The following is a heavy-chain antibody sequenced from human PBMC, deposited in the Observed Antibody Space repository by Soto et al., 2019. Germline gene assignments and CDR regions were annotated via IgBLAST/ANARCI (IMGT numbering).Heavy chain of an antibody. D-gene: IGHD5-12*01. CDR2: ISWNSGSI. Sequence: EVQLVESGGGLVQPGRSLRLSCAASGFTFVDYAMHWVRQAPGKGLEWVSGISWNSGSIGYADSVKGRFTISRDNAKNSLYLQMNSLRAEDTALYYCAKAHIVATMFFDYWGQGTLVTVSS. V-gene: IGHV3-9*01. J-gene: IGHJ4*02. CDR3: AKAHIVATMFFDY. CDR1: GFTFVDYA.